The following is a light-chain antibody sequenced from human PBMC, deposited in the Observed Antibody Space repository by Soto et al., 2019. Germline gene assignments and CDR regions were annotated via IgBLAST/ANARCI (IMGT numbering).Light chain of an antibody. CDR2: GAS. CDR1: LRVSSGY. J-gene: IGKJ2*01. V-gene: IGKV3-20*01. CDR3: QQYGISQYN. Sequence: ETGMTQSPGTLSLSPGERATHSCRARLRVSSGYLAWYQQKPGQAPRLHIFGASNRATGIPDRFTGSGYGRYFTLISSRLEPEDFAVYYCQQYGISQYNLGQGTKPEIK.